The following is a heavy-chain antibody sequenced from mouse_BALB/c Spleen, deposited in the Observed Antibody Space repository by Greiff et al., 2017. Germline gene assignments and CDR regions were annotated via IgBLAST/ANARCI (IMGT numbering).Heavy chain of an antibody. V-gene: IGHV1-15*01. D-gene: IGHD2-3*01. Sequence: VKLQESGAELVRPGASVTLSCKASGYTFTDYEMHWVKQTPVHGLEWIGAIDPETGGTAYNQKFKGKATLTADKSSSTAYMELRSLTSEDSAVYYCTKIYDGYYRYWFAYWGQGTLVTVSA. J-gene: IGHJ3*01. CDR2: IDPETGGT. CDR1: GYTFTDYE. CDR3: TKIYDGYYRYWFAY.